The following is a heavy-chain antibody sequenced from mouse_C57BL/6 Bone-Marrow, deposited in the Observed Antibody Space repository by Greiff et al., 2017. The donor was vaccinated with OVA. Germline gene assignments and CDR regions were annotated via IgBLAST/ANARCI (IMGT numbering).Heavy chain of an antibody. CDR1: GYTFTSYW. V-gene: IGHV1-50*01. CDR2: IDPSDSYT. CDR3: ARDLYYFDY. J-gene: IGHJ2*01. Sequence: QVQLQQPGAELVKPGASVKLSCKASGYTFTSYWMQWVKQRPGQGLEWIGEIDPSDSYTNYNQKFKGKATLTVDTSSSTAYMQRSSLTSEDSAVYYCARDLYYFDYWGQGTTLTVSS.